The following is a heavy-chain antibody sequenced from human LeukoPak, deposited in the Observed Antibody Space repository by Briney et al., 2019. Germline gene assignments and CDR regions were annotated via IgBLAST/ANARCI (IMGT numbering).Heavy chain of an antibody. CDR1: GFTFSNSW. D-gene: IGHD2-8*02. Sequence: GGSLRLSCVTSGFTFSNSWMAWVRLAPGKGPEWVANIKQDASERYHVDSVKGRFTISRDNAKNSLYLQMNSLRAEDSALYYCAKDTGGILDYWGQGTLVTVSS. J-gene: IGHJ4*02. CDR3: AKDTGGILDY. CDR2: IKQDASER. V-gene: IGHV3-7*01.